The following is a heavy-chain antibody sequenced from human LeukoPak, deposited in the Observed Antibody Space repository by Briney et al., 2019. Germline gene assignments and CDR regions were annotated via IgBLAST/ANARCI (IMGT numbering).Heavy chain of an antibody. CDR1: GGSISSSGYY. CDR2: VYYSGST. V-gene: IGHV4-39*01. CDR3: ARTGDYFQAA. Sequence: PSETLSLTCTVSGGSISSSGYYWGWIRRPPGKGLEWIGSVYYSGSTYYNPSLKSRVTISVDTSKNQFSLKLSSVTAADTAVYYCARTGDYFQAAWGQGTLVTVSS. D-gene: IGHD2/OR15-2a*01. J-gene: IGHJ5*02.